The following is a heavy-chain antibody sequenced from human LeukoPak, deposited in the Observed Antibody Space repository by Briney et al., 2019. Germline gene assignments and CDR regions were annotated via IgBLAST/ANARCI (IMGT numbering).Heavy chain of an antibody. Sequence: SEALSLTCAVYGGSFSGYYWSWIRQPPGKGLEWIGEINHSGSTNYNPSLKSRVTISVDTSKNQFSLKLSPVTAADTAVYYCARERDSSGYYYRGFGIDYWGQGTLVTVSS. J-gene: IGHJ4*02. D-gene: IGHD3-22*01. V-gene: IGHV4-34*01. CDR2: INHSGST. CDR1: GGSFSGYY. CDR3: ARERDSSGYYYRGFGIDY.